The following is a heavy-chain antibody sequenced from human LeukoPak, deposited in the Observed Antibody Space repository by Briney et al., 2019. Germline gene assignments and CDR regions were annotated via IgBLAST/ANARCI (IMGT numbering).Heavy chain of an antibody. J-gene: IGHJ6*04. CDR2: ISSSSCYI. CDR3: ARDPYGSGSYSFAYYYYYYGMDV. CDR1: GFTLSSYS. Sequence: GGSLRLSCAASGFTLSSYSMKGLRQAPGKGVEGVSSISSSSCYIYYADSVKARSTISRENAKNSLYLQMNSLRAEDTAVYYCARDPYGSGSYSFAYYYYYYGMDVWGKGTTVTVSS. V-gene: IGHV3-21*01. D-gene: IGHD3-10*01.